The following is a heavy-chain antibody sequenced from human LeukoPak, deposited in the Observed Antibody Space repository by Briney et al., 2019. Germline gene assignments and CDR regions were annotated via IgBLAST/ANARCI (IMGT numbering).Heavy chain of an antibody. V-gene: IGHV1-18*01. CDR2: ISAYNGNT. D-gene: IGHD2-21*01. CDR1: GYTFTSYG. J-gene: IGHJ3*02. Sequence: ASVKVSCKASGYTFTSYGISWVRQAPGQGLEWMGWISAYNGNTNYAQKLQGRVTMTTDTSTSTAYMELRSLRSDDTAVYYCARDWGEHLKITYCGGDCSSSPDAFDIWGQGTMVTVSS. CDR3: ARDWGEHLKITYCGGDCSSSPDAFDI.